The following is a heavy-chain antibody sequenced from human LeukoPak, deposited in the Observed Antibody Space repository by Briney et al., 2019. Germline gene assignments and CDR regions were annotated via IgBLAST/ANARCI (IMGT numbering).Heavy chain of an antibody. J-gene: IGHJ6*03. V-gene: IGHV3-9*01. CDR2: ISWNSGSI. CDR1: GFTFDDYA. CDR3: AKNYGDYPSYYYYYYMDV. Sequence: GGSLRLSCAASGFTFDDYAMHWVRQAPGKGLEWVSGISWNSGSIGHADSVKGRFTISRDNSKNTLYLQMNSLRAEDTAVYYCAKNYGDYPSYYYYYYMDVWGKGTTVTVSS. D-gene: IGHD4-17*01.